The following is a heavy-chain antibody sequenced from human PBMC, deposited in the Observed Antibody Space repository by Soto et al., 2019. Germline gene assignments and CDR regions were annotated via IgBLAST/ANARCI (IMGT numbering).Heavy chain of an antibody. CDR1: GGSLSSGRSY. D-gene: IGHD2-8*02. CDR3: AGPSGCPGASCIYYFDY. CDR2: IHHTGNT. V-gene: IGHV4-31*03. Sequence: NPSETLSLTCTVSGGSLSSGRSYWSWIRQLPGKGLEWLGYIHHTGNTFYNPSLRTRITMSMDTSKSQFSLDLSSVTAADTAVYYCAGPSGCPGASCIYYFDYWSQGTLVIVSS. J-gene: IGHJ4*02.